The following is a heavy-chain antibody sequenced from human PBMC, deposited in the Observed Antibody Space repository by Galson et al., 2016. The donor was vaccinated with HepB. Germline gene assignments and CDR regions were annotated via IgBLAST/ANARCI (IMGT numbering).Heavy chain of an antibody. CDR2: MYHSGGT. J-gene: IGHJ6*02. CDR3: ARVPLYNYGMDV. Sequence: SETLSLTCTVSGGSISSTNWWSWIRQPPGKGLEWIGEMYHSGGTYYNPSLKGRVSISVDKSKNQLSLNLSSVTAADTAVYYCARVPLYNYGMDVWGQGTTVTVAS. V-gene: IGHV4-4*02. CDR1: GGSISSTNW.